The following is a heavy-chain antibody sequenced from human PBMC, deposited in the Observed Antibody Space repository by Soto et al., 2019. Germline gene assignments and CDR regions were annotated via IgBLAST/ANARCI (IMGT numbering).Heavy chain of an antibody. Sequence: SETLSLTCTVSGGSISSYYWSWIRQPPGKGLEWIGYIYYSGSTNYNPSLKSRVTISVDTSKNQFSLKLSSVTAADTAVYYCAGLNRYSYGYDAFDIWGQGTMVTVSS. J-gene: IGHJ3*02. CDR1: GGSISSYY. D-gene: IGHD5-18*01. CDR2: IYYSGST. CDR3: AGLNRYSYGYDAFDI. V-gene: IGHV4-59*01.